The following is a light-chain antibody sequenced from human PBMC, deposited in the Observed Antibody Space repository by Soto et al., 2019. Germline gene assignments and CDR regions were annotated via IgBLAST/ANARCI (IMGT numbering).Light chain of an antibody. J-gene: IGKJ2*01. Sequence: EIVMTQSPATLSVSPGERATLSCRASQSVSSNLAWYQQKPGQAPRLLIYAASTRATGIPARFSGSGSGTEFTLTISSRQSEDFAVYYCQQYNNWPPEYTFGQGTKLQIK. CDR2: AAS. CDR1: QSVSSN. V-gene: IGKV3-15*01. CDR3: QQYNNWPPEYT.